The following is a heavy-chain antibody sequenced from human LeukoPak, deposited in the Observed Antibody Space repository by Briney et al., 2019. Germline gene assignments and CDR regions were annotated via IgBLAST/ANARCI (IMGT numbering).Heavy chain of an antibody. D-gene: IGHD3-10*01. CDR2: ISGSGAST. V-gene: IGHV3-23*01. CDR1: GFTFSTYA. CDR3: AKRTDGSGTYYSFDF. Sequence: GGSLRLSCAASGFTFSTYAMSWVRQAPGKGLEMVSGISGSGASTFYADSVKGRFTISRDNSKNTLYLQMNSLRAEDTAIYYCAKRTDGSGTYYSFDFWGQGTLVTVSS. J-gene: IGHJ4*02.